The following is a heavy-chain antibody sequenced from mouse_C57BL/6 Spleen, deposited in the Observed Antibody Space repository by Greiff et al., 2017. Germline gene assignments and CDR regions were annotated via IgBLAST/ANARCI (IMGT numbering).Heavy chain of an antibody. CDR1: GYTFTSYW. Sequence: QVQLQQPGAELVKPGASVKLSCKASGYTFTSYWMHWVKQRPGQGLEWIGMIHPNSGSTNYNEKFKSKATLTVDKSSSTAYMQLSSLTSEDSAVYYCARRTAQDLFAYWGQGTLVTVSA. D-gene: IGHD3-2*02. V-gene: IGHV1-64*01. J-gene: IGHJ3*01. CDR3: ARRTAQDLFAY. CDR2: IHPNSGST.